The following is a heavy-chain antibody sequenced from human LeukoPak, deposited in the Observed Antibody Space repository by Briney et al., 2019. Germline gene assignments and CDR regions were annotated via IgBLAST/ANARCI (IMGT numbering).Heavy chain of an antibody. Sequence: SETLSLTCAVYGGSFSGYYWSWIRQPPGKGLEWIGEINHSGSTNYNPSLESRVTISVDTSKNQFSLKLSSVTAADTAVYYCASRAGYWGQGTLVTVSS. J-gene: IGHJ4*02. V-gene: IGHV4-34*01. CDR2: INHSGST. CDR1: GGSFSGYY. CDR3: ASRAGY. D-gene: IGHD6-13*01.